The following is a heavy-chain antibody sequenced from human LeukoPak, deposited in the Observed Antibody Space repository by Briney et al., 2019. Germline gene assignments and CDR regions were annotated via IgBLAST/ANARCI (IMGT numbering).Heavy chain of an antibody. D-gene: IGHD1-1*01. CDR2: IWYDGSNK. Sequence: TGGSLRLSCAAPGFTFSSYGMHWVRQAPGKGLEWVAVIWYDGSNKYYADSVKGRFTISRDNSKNTLYLQMNSLRAEDTAVYYCARDSQYNWKRDYYYGMDVWGQGTTVTVSS. J-gene: IGHJ6*02. V-gene: IGHV3-33*01. CDR1: GFTFSSYG. CDR3: ARDSQYNWKRDYYYGMDV.